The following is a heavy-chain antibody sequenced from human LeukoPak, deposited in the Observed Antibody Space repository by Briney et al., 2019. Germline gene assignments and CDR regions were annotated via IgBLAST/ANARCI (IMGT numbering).Heavy chain of an antibody. CDR1: GGSFSGYY. Sequence: SETLSLTCAVYGGSFSGYYWSWIRQPPGKGLEWIGEINLSGSTNYNPSLKSRVTISVDTSKNQFSLKLSSVTAADTAVYYCARGPLVVVPAARPGGFDYWGQGTLVTVSS. J-gene: IGHJ4*02. CDR3: ARGPLVVVPAARPGGFDY. V-gene: IGHV4-34*01. CDR2: INLSGST. D-gene: IGHD2-2*01.